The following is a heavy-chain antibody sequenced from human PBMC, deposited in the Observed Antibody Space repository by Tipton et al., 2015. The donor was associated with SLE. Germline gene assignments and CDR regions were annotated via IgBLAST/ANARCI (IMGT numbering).Heavy chain of an antibody. Sequence: LRLSCTVSGDSIRSGGYYWSWIRQQPGKGLEWIGYIYYSGSTYYNPSLKSRATISVDTSKNQFSQNLSSVTAADTAVYYCAGGPRFGGVIVRGAFDVWGQGPMVTVSS. D-gene: IGHD3-16*02. CDR1: GDSIRSGGYY. V-gene: IGHV4-31*03. J-gene: IGHJ3*01. CDR3: AGGPRFGGVIVRGAFDV. CDR2: IYYSGST.